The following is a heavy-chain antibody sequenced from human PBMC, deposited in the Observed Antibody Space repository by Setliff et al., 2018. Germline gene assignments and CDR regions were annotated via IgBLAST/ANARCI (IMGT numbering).Heavy chain of an antibody. CDR1: GGTFSSYA. J-gene: IGHJ4*02. D-gene: IGHD3-10*01. V-gene: IGHV1-69*10. CDR3: ARGIEPLLPVPDY. CDR2: IIPILGIA. Sequence: SVKVSCKASGGTFSSYAISWVRQAPGQGLEWMGGIIPILGIANYAQKFQGRVTITADESTSTAYMELSSLRSEDTAVYYCARGIEPLLPVPDYWGQGTLVTVS.